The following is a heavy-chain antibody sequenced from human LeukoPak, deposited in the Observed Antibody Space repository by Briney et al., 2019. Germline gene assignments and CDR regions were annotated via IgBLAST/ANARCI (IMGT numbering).Heavy chain of an antibody. CDR2: ISGSGGST. CDR1: GFTFSSYA. Sequence: SGGSLRLSCAASGFTFSSYAMSWVRQAPGKGLEWVSAISGSGGSTYYADSVNGRLTISIDNSKRTLYLQMNSLRAEDTAVYYCAKVHYYYGSGSTGGYFDYWGQGTLVTVSS. J-gene: IGHJ4*02. CDR3: AKVHYYYGSGSTGGYFDY. D-gene: IGHD3-10*01. V-gene: IGHV3-23*01.